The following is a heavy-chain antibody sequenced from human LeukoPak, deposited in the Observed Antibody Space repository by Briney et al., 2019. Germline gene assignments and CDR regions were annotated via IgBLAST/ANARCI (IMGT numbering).Heavy chain of an antibody. J-gene: IGHJ5*02. V-gene: IGHV3-11*04. CDR2: ISTSSITI. CDR1: GFTFSDYY. D-gene: IGHD1-20*01. Sequence: GGSLRLSCAASGFTFSDYYMSWIRQAPGKGLEFFSYISTSSITIYYAYSLKRRFTISSDNSKNSLYLQMNSLRAEDTAVYYCARDLQGNWNGGPWGQGTLVTVSS. CDR3: ARDLQGNWNGGP.